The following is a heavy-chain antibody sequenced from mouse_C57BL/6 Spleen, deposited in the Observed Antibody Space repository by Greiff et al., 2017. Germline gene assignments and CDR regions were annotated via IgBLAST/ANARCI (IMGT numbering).Heavy chain of an antibody. D-gene: IGHD1-1*01. J-gene: IGHJ1*03. Sequence: EVKLQESGPELVKPGASVKISCKASGYSFTDYNMNWVKQSNGKSLEWIGVINPNYGTTSYNQKFKGKATLTVDQSSSTAYMQLNSLTSEDSAVYYCARDSSYYGSSYEGYFDVWGTGTTVTVSS. CDR2: INPNYGTT. CDR3: ARDSSYYGSSYEGYFDV. V-gene: IGHV1-39*01. CDR1: GYSFTDYN.